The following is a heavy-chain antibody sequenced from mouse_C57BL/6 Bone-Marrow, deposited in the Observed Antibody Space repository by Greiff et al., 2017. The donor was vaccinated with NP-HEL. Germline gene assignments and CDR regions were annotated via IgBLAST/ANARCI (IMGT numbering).Heavy chain of an antibody. J-gene: IGHJ2*01. Sequence: EVQLQQSGPELVKPGASVKISCKASGYTFTDYYMNWVKQSHGKSLEWIGDINPNNGGTSYNQKFKGKATLTVDKSSSTAYMELRSLTSEDSAVYYCARYCYYGIPYFDYWGQGTTLTVSS. CDR2: INPNNGGT. V-gene: IGHV1-26*01. CDR3: ARYCYYGIPYFDY. D-gene: IGHD1-1*01. CDR1: GYTFTDYY.